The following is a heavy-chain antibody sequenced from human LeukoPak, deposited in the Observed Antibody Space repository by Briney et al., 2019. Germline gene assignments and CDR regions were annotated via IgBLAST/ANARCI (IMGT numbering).Heavy chain of an antibody. D-gene: IGHD1-26*01. CDR1: GFAFSDYS. V-gene: IGHV3-21*01. CDR2: ISASSNYI. Sequence: PGGSLRLSCAASGFAFSDYSMNWVRQAPGEGLEWVSSISASSNYIYYADSVKGRFTISRDNAKNSLYLQMNSLRAEDTAVYYCARDSELLLEKYFDYWGQGTLVTVSS. J-gene: IGHJ4*02. CDR3: ARDSELLLEKYFDY.